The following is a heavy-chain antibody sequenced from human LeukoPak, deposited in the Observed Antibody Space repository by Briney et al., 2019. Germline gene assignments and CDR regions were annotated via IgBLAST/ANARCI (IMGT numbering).Heavy chain of an antibody. CDR3: AKWRRDGWSLDY. CDR1: GFTVSSNY. V-gene: IGHV3-53*01. CDR2: IYSGGGT. Sequence: WGSLRLSCAASGFTVSSNYMTWVRQAPGKGLEWVSVIYSGGGTYYADSVKGRFTISRDNFKNTLYLQMNSLRAEDTAVYYCAKWRRDGWSLDYWGQGTLVTVSS. J-gene: IGHJ4*02. D-gene: IGHD6-19*01.